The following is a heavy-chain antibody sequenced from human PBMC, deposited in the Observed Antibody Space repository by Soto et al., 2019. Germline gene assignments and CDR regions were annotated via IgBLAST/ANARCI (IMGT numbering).Heavy chain of an antibody. Sequence: SETLSLTCAVYGGSVRGYYWSWIRQPPGRGLEWIGEINDSGSTKYNPSLKSRVTISVDTSKNQFSLSLSSVTAADTAVYYCARGLITGSHYSGGWYYFDSWGQGTQVT. CDR1: GGSVRGYY. V-gene: IGHV4-34*01. J-gene: IGHJ4*02. CDR2: INDSGST. CDR3: ARGLITGSHYSGGWYYFDS. D-gene: IGHD6-19*01.